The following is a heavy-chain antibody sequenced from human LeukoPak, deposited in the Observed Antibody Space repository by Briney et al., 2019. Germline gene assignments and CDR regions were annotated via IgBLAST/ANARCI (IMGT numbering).Heavy chain of an antibody. CDR3: ALNSWSGYRYFDH. CDR1: GFIFSSYA. CDR2: ISGSGGST. Sequence: QSWGSLRLSCAASGFIFSSYAMNWVRQAPGKGLEWVSGISGSGGSTYYVDSVKGRFTISRDNSKNTLYLQMNSLRAEDTAVYYCALNSWSGYRYFDHWGQGTLVTVSS. J-gene: IGHJ4*02. D-gene: IGHD3-3*01. V-gene: IGHV3-23*01.